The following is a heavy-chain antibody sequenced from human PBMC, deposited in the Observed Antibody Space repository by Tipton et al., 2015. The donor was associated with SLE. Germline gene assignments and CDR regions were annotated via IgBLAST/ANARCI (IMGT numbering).Heavy chain of an antibody. D-gene: IGHD3-3*01. Sequence: GSLRLSCATSGFLVRINYLTWVRQAPGKGLEWVSVIYHNGPAHYADSVKGRFTISRDNSKNTLYLQMNSLRAEDTAVYYCANEIWSGYFFDYWGQGTLVTVSS. CDR2: IYHNGPA. V-gene: IGHV3-66*02. CDR3: ANEIWSGYFFDY. CDR1: GFLVRINY. J-gene: IGHJ4*02.